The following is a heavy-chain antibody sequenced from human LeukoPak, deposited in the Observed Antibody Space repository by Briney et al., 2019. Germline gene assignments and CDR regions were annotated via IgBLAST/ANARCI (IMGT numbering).Heavy chain of an antibody. J-gene: IGHJ6*03. CDR2: IYYSGST. D-gene: IGHD3-22*01. V-gene: IGHV4-39*07. Sequence: SETLSLTCTVSGGSISSSSYYWGWIRQPPGKGLEWIGSIYYSGSTYYNPSPKSRVTISVDTSKNQFSLKLSSVTAADTAVYYCARIAGFYSRGPRWYYYMDVWGKGTTVTISS. CDR1: GGSISSSSYY. CDR3: ARIAGFYSRGPRWYYYMDV.